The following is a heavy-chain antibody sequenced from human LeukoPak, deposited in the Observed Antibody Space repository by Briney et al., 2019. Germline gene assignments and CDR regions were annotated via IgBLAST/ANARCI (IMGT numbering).Heavy chain of an antibody. CDR2: ISYDGSNK. J-gene: IGHJ6*02. Sequence: PGRSLRLSCAASGFTFSSYGMHWVRQAPGKGLEWVAVISYDGSNKYYADSVKGRFTISRDNSKNTLYLQMNSLRAEDTAVYYCAKGGALLWFYYGMDVWGQGTTVTVSS. CDR3: AKGGALLWFYYGMDV. V-gene: IGHV3-30*18. D-gene: IGHD3-10*01. CDR1: GFTFSSYG.